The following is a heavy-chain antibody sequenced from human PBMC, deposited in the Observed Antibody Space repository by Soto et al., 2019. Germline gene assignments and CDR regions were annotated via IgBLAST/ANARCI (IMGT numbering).Heavy chain of an antibody. V-gene: IGHV3-30*03. CDR3: GGGKYYFDY. Sequence: QVQLVDSGGGVVQPGRSLRLSCAASGFSFSNYGMHWARQAPGKGLEWVAAISYDGSNKYYADSVKGRFTISRDNSKNTLYLQMDNLRAEDTAVYYCGGGKYYFDYWGQGTLVTVAS. CDR1: GFSFSNYG. CDR2: ISYDGSNK. J-gene: IGHJ4*02. D-gene: IGHD2-15*01.